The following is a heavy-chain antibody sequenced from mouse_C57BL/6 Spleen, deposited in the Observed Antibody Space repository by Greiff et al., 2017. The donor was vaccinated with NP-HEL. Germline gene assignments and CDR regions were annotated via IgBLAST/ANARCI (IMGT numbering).Heavy chain of an antibody. V-gene: IGHV1-26*01. CDR2: INPNNGGT. Sequence: EVQLQQSGPELVKPGASVKISCKASGYTFTDYYMNWVKQSHGKSLEWIGDINPNNGGTSYNQKFKGKATLTVDKSSSTAYMELRSLTSEDSAVYYCARKEDYYGSSYYAMDYWGQGTSVTVSS. J-gene: IGHJ4*01. D-gene: IGHD1-1*01. CDR3: ARKEDYYGSSYYAMDY. CDR1: GYTFTDYY.